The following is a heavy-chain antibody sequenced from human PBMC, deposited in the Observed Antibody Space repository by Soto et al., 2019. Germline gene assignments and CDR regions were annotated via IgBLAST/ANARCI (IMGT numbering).Heavy chain of an antibody. D-gene: IGHD3-10*01. Sequence: EVQLVESGGGLVKPGGSLRLSCAASGFTFSSYSMNWVRQAPGKGLEWVSSISSSSSYIYYADSVKGRFTISRDNAKNSLYLEKTGLRAEDTAVYYCARDQGVKYNGSGGGVDYWGQGTLVTVSS. CDR3: ARDQGVKYNGSGGGVDY. J-gene: IGHJ4*02. CDR2: ISSSSSYI. V-gene: IGHV3-21*01. CDR1: GFTFSSYS.